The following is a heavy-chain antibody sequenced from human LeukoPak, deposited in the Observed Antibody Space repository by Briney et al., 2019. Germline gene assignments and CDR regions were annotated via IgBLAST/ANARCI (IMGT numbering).Heavy chain of an antibody. CDR3: VAVATVKGDAFDI. D-gene: IGHD5-24*01. V-gene: IGHV3-21*01. J-gene: IGHJ3*02. CDR2: ISSSSSYI. Sequence: GGSLRLSCAASGFTFSSYSINWVRQAPGKGLEWVSSISSSSSYIYYADSVKGRFTISRDNAKNSLYLQMNSLRADDTAVYYCVAVATVKGDAFDIWGQGTMVTVSS. CDR1: GFTFSSYS.